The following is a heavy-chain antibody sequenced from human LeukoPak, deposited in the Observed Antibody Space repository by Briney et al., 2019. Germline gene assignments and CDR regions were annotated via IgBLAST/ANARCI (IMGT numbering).Heavy chain of an antibody. CDR2: INHSGDT. J-gene: IGHJ4*02. D-gene: IGHD6-19*01. CDR3: ARGDGSGVFDY. Sequence: SETLSLTCAVYGGSFSGYHWSWIRQPPGKGREWRGEINHSGDTNYNPSFKSRVTISVDTSKNQFSLKLRSVTAADTAVYYCARGDGSGVFDYWGQGTPVTVSS. CDR1: GGSFSGYH. V-gene: IGHV4-34*01.